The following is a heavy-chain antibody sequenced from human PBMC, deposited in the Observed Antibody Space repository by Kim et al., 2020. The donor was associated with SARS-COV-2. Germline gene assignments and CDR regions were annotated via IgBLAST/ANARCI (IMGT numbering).Heavy chain of an antibody. Sequence: GGSLRLSCAASGFTFSTYIMNWVRQAPGKGLEWVSSISSSSAYIYYGDSVKGRFTISRDDAKNSLYLQMNSLRAEDTAVYYCARGDRFFDYWGQGTLVTV. CDR1: GFTFSTYI. J-gene: IGHJ4*02. CDR3: ARGDRFFDY. CDR2: ISSSSAYI. D-gene: IGHD2-21*01. V-gene: IGHV3-21*01.